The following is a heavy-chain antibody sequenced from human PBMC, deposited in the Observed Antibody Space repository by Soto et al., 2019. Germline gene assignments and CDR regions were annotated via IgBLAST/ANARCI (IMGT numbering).Heavy chain of an antibody. CDR3: ARGTGIAVIPGELEDVHYDY. CDR2: ISQSGST. D-gene: IGHD2-2*01. V-gene: IGHV4-34*01. Sequence: QVQLQQWGAGLLKPSETLSLTCAVYGQSFSGHTWSWIRQSPGKGLEWIGEISQSGSTYYNPSLKTRVTISADTSQNRFCRTLNSVTAADTRVFYCARGTGIAVIPGELEDVHYDYWGQGTLVSVSS. J-gene: IGHJ4*02. CDR1: GQSFSGHT.